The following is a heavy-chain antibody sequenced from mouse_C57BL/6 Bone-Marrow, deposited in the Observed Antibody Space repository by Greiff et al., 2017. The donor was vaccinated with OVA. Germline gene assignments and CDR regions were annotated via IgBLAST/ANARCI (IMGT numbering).Heavy chain of an antibody. Sequence: EVQLVESGGGLVKPGGSLKLSCAASGFTFSDYGMHWVRQAPEKGLEWVAYISSGTSTIYYADTVKGGLTISRDNAKNTLFLQMNSLRSEDTAMYLCSMGNYYRSSYFDYRGQGTTLTVSS. J-gene: IGHJ2*01. CDR1: GFTFSDYG. V-gene: IGHV5-17*01. CDR3: SMGNYYRSSYFDY. CDR2: ISSGTSTI. D-gene: IGHD1-1*01.